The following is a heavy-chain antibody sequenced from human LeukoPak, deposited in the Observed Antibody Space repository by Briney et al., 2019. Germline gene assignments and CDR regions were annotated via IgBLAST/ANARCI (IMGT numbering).Heavy chain of an antibody. D-gene: IGHD2-21*01. CDR2: ISDDGSYS. CDR1: GFSFSSHW. V-gene: IGHV3-74*01. CDR3: ASFGISWRSSY. Sequence: GGSLRLSCAASGFSFSSHWVHWVRQAPGKGLVWVSRISDDGSYSSNVDSVKGRFTISRDNVNNMLYLHMNSLRAEDTAVYYCASFGISWRSSYWGQGTLVTVSS. J-gene: IGHJ4*02.